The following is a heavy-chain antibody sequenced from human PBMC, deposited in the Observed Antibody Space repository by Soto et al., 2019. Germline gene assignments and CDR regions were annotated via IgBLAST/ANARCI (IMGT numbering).Heavy chain of an antibody. V-gene: IGHV3-7*01. Sequence: GGSLRLSCVASGFMFTVYWMNWVREARGKGKEYVASIKEDGSERFFVDTVKGRVTITRDNARNAIDLRMTRLRAKDTAVYYCARARSSGEMPHTCGVAFDIWGLGT. D-gene: IGHD1-26*01. CDR1: GFMFTVYW. J-gene: IGHJ3*02. CDR2: IKEDGSER. CDR3: ARARSSGEMPHTCGVAFDI.